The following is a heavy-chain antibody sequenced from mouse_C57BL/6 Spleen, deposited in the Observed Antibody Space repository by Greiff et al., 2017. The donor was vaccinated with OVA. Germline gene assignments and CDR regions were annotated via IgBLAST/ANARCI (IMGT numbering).Heavy chain of an antibody. CDR1: GYAFSSYW. CDR2: IYPGDGDT. J-gene: IGHJ2*01. CDR3: ARSIVLLLDY. Sequence: VQLVESGAELVKPGASVKISCKASGYAFSSYWMNWVKQRPGKGLEWIGQIYPGDGDTNYNGKFKGKATLTADKSSSTAYMQLSSLTSEDSAVYFCARSIVLLLDYWGQGTTRTVSS. D-gene: IGHD2-3*01. V-gene: IGHV1-80*01.